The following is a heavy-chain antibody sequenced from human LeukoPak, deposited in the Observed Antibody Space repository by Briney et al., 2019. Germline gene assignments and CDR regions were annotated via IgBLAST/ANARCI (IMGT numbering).Heavy chain of an antibody. CDR2: ISYDGSNK. D-gene: IGHD6-19*01. V-gene: IGHV3-30-3*01. CDR3: ARVDFAVAGNYFDY. Sequence: GGSLRLSCAASGFTFSSYWMSWVRQAPGKGLEWVAVISYDGSNKYYADSVKGRFTISRDNSKNTLYLQMNSLRAEDTAVYYCARVDFAVAGNYFDYWGQGTLVTVSS. CDR1: GFTFSSYW. J-gene: IGHJ4*02.